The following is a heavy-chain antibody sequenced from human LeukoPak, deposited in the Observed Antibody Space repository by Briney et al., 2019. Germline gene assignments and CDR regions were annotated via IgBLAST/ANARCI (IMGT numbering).Heavy chain of an antibody. CDR1: GYTFTSYG. CDR3: ARESPDYYDSTLDY. D-gene: IGHD3-22*01. V-gene: IGHV1-18*01. CDR2: ISAYNGNT. J-gene: IGHJ4*02. Sequence: ASVKVSCKASGYTFTSYGISWVRQAPGQGLEWMGWISAYNGNTNYAQKLQGRVTMTTDTSTSTAYMELRSLRSDDTAVYYCARESPDYYDSTLDYWGQGTLVTVSS.